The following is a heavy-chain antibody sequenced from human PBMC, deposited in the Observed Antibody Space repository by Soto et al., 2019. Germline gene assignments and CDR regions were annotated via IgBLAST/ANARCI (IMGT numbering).Heavy chain of an antibody. CDR3: ARQTWVKWLDWYFDL. CDR1: GGSISSYY. V-gene: IGHV4-59*08. J-gene: IGHJ2*01. Sequence: SETLSLTCTVSGGSISSYYWSWIRQPPGKGLEWIGYIYYSGSTNYNPSLKSRVTISVDTSKNQFSLKLSSVTAADTAVYYCARQTWVKWLDWYFDLWGRGTLVTVSS. D-gene: IGHD5-12*01. CDR2: IYYSGST.